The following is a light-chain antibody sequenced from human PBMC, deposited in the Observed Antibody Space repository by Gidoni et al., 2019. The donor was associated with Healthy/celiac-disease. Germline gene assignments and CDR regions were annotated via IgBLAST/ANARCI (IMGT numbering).Light chain of an antibody. Sequence: IVLTQSPDSLSVSLGERATINCKSSQSVLYSSNNKNYLAWYQQKPGQPPKLLIYWASTRESGVPDRCSGSGSGTDFTLTISSLQAEDVAVYYCQQYYSTPTFGQGTKVEIK. CDR2: WAS. V-gene: IGKV4-1*01. CDR3: QQYYSTPT. CDR1: QSVLYSSNNKNY. J-gene: IGKJ1*01.